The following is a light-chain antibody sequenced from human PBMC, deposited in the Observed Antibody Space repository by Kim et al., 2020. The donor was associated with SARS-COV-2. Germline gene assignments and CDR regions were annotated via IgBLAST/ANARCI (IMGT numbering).Light chain of an antibody. V-gene: IGKV3-11*01. CDR1: QSVSSY. CDR2: DAS. J-gene: IGKJ1*01. CDR3: QQRTKSSWT. Sequence: EIVLTQSPATLSLSPGERATLSCRASQSVSSYLAWYQQKPGQAPRLLIHDASERATGIPARFSGSGSGTDFTLTISSLEPEDLAVYYCQQRTKSSWTFCQGTKVDIK.